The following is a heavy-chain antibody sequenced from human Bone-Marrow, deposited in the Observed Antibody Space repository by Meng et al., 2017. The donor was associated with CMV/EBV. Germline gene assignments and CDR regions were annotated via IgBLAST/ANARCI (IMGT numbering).Heavy chain of an antibody. V-gene: IGHV3-30*02. CDR3: ASRGATGTPY. J-gene: IGHJ4*02. Sequence: GGYLRLSCAASGFTFSSYGMHWVRQAPGKGLEWVAFIRYDGSNKYYADSVKGRFTISRDNSKNTLYLQMNSLRAEDTAVYYCASRGATGTPYWGQGTLVTVSS. CDR1: GFTFSSYG. D-gene: IGHD1-26*01. CDR2: IRYDGSNK.